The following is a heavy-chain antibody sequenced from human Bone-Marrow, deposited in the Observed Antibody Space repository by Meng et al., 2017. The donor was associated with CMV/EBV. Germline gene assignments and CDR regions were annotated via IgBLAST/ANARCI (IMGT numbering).Heavy chain of an antibody. V-gene: IGHV3-30*02. J-gene: IGHJ4*02. Sequence: GESLKISCAASGFTFSSYGMHWVRQAPGKGLEWVAFIRYDGSNKYYADSVKGRFTIPRDNSKNTLYLQMNSLRAEDTAVYYCAKSGQLKAGDYFDYWGQGTLVTVSS. D-gene: IGHD5-18*01. CDR3: AKSGQLKAGDYFDY. CDR1: GFTFSSYG. CDR2: IRYDGSNK.